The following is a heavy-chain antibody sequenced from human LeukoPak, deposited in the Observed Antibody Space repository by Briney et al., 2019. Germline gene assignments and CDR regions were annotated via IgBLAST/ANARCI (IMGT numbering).Heavy chain of an antibody. J-gene: IGHJ4*02. Sequence: SVKVSCKASGGTSSSYAISWVRQATGQGLEWMGRIIPILGIANYAQKFQGRVTITADKSTSTAYMELSILRSEDTAVYYCARNYYDSSGYYYPDYWGQGTLVTVSS. CDR1: GGTSSSYA. CDR3: ARNYYDSSGYYYPDY. CDR2: IIPILGIA. D-gene: IGHD3-22*01. V-gene: IGHV1-69*04.